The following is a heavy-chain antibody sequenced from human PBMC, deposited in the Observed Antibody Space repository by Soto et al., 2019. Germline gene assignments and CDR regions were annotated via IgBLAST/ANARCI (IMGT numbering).Heavy chain of an antibody. D-gene: IGHD2-21*02. CDR3: ARADRVVTAFDP. Sequence: EVQLLESGGGLGQPGGSLRLSCAASGFTFTNYAMAWVRQAPGKGLEWVSTISGSGGSTYYGDSVKGRFTISRDKSKNTVSLQMNRLRADDTAVYYCARADRVVTAFDPWGQGTLVTVSS. J-gene: IGHJ5*02. V-gene: IGHV3-23*01. CDR2: ISGSGGST. CDR1: GFTFTNYA.